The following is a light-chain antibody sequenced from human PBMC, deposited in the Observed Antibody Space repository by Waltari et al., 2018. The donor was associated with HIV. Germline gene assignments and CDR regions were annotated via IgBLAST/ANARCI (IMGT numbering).Light chain of an antibody. CDR2: KDS. CDR3: QSTDRSGSYII. J-gene: IGLJ2*01. V-gene: IGLV3-25*03. CDR1: ALSMQY. Sequence: SYELPQPPSLSVSPGQPARITCSGDALSMQYGYWYPQKTGQAPVLVIYKDSERSSGIPERFSGSSSGTTVTLTISGAQAEDEAAYFCQSTDRSGSYIIFGGGTKLTVL.